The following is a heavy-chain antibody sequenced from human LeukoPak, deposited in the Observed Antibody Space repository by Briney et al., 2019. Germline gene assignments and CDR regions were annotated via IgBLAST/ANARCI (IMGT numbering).Heavy chain of an antibody. D-gene: IGHD2-2*01. CDR2: ISGSGGST. J-gene: IGHJ4*02. Sequence: PGGSLRLSCAASGFTFSSYAMSWVRQAPGKGLEWVSAISGSGGSTYYADSVKGQFTISRDNSKNTLYPQMNSLRAEDTAVYYCAKGDVVVPAAARRYYFDYWGQGTLVTVSS. CDR1: GFTFSSYA. V-gene: IGHV3-23*01. CDR3: AKGDVVVPAAARRYYFDY.